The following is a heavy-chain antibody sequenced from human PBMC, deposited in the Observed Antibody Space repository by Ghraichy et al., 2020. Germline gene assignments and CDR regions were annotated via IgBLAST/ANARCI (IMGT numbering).Heavy chain of an antibody. CDR1: GDSISSSSYY. J-gene: IGHJ6*02. Sequence: SETLSLTCTVSGDSISSSSYYWGWIRQPPGKGLEWIGSISYSGSTYYSPSLKSRVTISLDTSKNQFSLKLNSVTAADTAVYYCARHVPLRLRRYEVFSLYGSDVWGQGTTVTVSS. V-gene: IGHV4-39*01. CDR3: ARHVPLRLRRYEVFSLYGSDV. D-gene: IGHD3-16*02. CDR2: ISYSGST.